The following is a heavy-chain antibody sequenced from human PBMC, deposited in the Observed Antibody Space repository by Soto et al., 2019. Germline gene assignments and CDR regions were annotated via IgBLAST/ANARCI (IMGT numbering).Heavy chain of an antibody. CDR1: GGSISSSSYY. D-gene: IGHD2-15*01. CDR2: IYYSGST. J-gene: IGHJ4*02. CDR3: ARRARPMGCSGGSCYDPSFDY. V-gene: IGHV4-39*01. Sequence: QLQLQESGPGLVKPSETLSLTCTVSGGSISSSSYYWGWIRQPPGKGLEWIGSIYYSGSTYYNPSPKSRVTFSVDTSKNQFFLKLSSVTAADTAVYYCARRARPMGCSGGSCYDPSFDYWGQGTLVTVSS.